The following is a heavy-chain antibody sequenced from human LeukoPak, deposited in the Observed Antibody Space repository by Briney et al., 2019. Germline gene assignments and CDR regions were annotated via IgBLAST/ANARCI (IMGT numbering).Heavy chain of an antibody. D-gene: IGHD6-19*01. CDR2: INSDGSTT. CDR1: GFTFTSYW. Sequence: GGSLRLSCAASGFTFTSYWMHWVRQAPGKGLVWVSLINSDGSTTKYADSVKGRFTMSRDNAKNTLYLEMNRLRGEDTAVYYCAPGGSSGWYHFEYWGQGTLVTVSS. V-gene: IGHV3-74*03. J-gene: IGHJ4*02. CDR3: APGGSSGWYHFEY.